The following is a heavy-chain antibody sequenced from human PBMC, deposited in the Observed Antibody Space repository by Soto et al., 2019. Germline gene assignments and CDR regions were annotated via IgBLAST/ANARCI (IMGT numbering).Heavy chain of an antibody. J-gene: IGHJ4*02. Sequence: GESLQLSCTASGYSFTRYWIGWVRQMPGKGLEWMGIIYPGDSDTRYSPSFLGQVTISADKSISTAYLQWSSLKASDNAMYYCATVGVTGRYGYWGQGTLVTVSS. D-gene: IGHD6-19*01. V-gene: IGHV5-51*01. CDR1: GYSFTRYW. CDR2: IYPGDSDT. CDR3: ATVGVTGRYGY.